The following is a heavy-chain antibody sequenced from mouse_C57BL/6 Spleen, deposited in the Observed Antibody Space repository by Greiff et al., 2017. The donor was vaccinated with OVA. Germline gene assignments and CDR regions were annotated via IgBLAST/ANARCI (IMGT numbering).Heavy chain of an antibody. CDR3: ARRGVRWYFDV. V-gene: IGHV1-69*01. D-gene: IGHD5-1*01. J-gene: IGHJ1*03. CDR1: GYTFTSYW. CDR2: IDPSDSYT. Sequence: VQLQQPGAELVMPGASVKLSCKASGYTFTSYWMHWVKQRPGQGLEWIGEIDPSDSYTNYNQKFKGKSTLTVDKSSSTAYMQLSSLTSEDSAVYYCARRGVRWYFDVWGTGTTVTVSS.